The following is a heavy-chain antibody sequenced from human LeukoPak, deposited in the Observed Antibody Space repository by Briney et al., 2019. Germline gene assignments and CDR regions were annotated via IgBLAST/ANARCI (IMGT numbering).Heavy chain of an antibody. D-gene: IGHD2-2*01. J-gene: IGHJ4*02. CDR1: GFTFSSYS. CDR2: ISSASGSI. Sequence: GGSLRLSCAASGFTFSSYSMNWVRQAPGKGLEWVSYISSASGSIYYADSVKGRFTISRDNAKNSLFLQMNSLRAEDTAVYYCARLPAYCSSTSCYYDYWGQGTPVTVSS. CDR3: ARLPAYCSSTSCYYDY. V-gene: IGHV3-48*04.